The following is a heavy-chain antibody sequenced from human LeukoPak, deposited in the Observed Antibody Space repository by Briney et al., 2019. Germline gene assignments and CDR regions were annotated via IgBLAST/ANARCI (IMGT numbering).Heavy chain of an antibody. J-gene: IGHJ4*02. CDR3: ARLAVAYFDY. D-gene: IGHD6-19*01. CDR1: GFTFNTYS. V-gene: IGHV3-21*01. Sequence: GGSLRLSCAASGFTFNTYSMNWVRQAPGKGLEWVSSITSSSSYISYSDSVKGRFTISRDNAKNSLNLQMNSLRAEDTAVYYCARLAVAYFDYWGQGTLVTVSS. CDR2: ITSSSSYI.